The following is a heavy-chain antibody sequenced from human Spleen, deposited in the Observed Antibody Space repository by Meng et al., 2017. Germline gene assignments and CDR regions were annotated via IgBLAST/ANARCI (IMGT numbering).Heavy chain of an antibody. Sequence: GGSLRLSCAAYGFTFSAYRMIWVRQAPGKGLEWVSSISSTGDSLYYADSVKGRFTISRDNAKNSLFLQMNTLRPEDTAVYYCARGRSGSYLFDAFDIWGQGTMVTVSS. CDR3: ARGRSGSYLFDAFDI. CDR2: ISSTGDSL. V-gene: IGHV3-21*01. J-gene: IGHJ3*02. D-gene: IGHD1-26*01. CDR1: GFTFSAYR.